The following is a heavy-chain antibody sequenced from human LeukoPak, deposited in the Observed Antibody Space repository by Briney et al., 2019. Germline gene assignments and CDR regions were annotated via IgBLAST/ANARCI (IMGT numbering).Heavy chain of an antibody. D-gene: IGHD3-10*01. Sequence: GGSLRLSCAASGFTFSSYSMNWVRQAPGKGLEWVSSISSSSSYIYYADSVKGRFTISRDNGKNSLYLQMNSLRVEDTAVYYCARGGRGLTMVRGVIRYFDYWGQGTLVTVSS. CDR3: ARGGRGLTMVRGVIRYFDY. CDR2: ISSSSSYI. J-gene: IGHJ4*02. CDR1: GFTFSSYS. V-gene: IGHV3-21*01.